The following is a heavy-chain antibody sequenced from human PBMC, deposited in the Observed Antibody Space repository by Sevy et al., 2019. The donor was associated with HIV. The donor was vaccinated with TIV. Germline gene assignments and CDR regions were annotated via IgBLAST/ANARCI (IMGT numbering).Heavy chain of an antibody. J-gene: IGHJ4*02. CDR3: TTDIISNWNFDY. Sequence: GGSLRLSCAASGFTFSNAWMSWVRQAPGKGLEWVGRIKSKTDGGPTDNAAPVKVRFTISRDNSKNTLYLQMNSLKTEDTAVYYCTTDIISNWNFDYWGQGTLVTVSS. V-gene: IGHV3-15*01. D-gene: IGHD1-1*01. CDR2: IKSKTDGGPT. CDR1: GFTFSNAW.